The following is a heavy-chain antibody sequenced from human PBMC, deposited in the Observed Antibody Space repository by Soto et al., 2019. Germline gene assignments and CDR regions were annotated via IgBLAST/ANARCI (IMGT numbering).Heavy chain of an antibody. CDR3: ARESKKWPDF. CDR1: GYSFSSYT. J-gene: IGHJ4*02. CDR2: IRAYNGNT. Sequence: QVLLVQSGGEVKKPGASVTVSCKASGYSFSSYTINWVRQAPGQGLEWLGWIRAYNGNTKYVEKLQGRVTMTTDTPTSTAYMELRNLRSDDTAVYYCARESKKWPDFWGPGTLVTVSS. D-gene: IGHD5-12*01. V-gene: IGHV1-18*04.